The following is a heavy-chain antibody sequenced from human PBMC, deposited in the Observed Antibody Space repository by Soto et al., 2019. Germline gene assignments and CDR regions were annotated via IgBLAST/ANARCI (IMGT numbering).Heavy chain of an antibody. CDR3: ARVPFDI. CDR1: GFTFSDHY. V-gene: IGHV3-72*01. Sequence: DVQLVESGGGLVQPGGSLRLSCAASGFTFSDHYMDWVRQAPGKGLEWVGRIRNTAFSYTTEYAPSLKGKFTISRDDLNNSLYLQMNSLETEDTAMYYCARVPFDIRGQGTMVIVSS. CDR2: IRNTAFSYTT. J-gene: IGHJ3*02.